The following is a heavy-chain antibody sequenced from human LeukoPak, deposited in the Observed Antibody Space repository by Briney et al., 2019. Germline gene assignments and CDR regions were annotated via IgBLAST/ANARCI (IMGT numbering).Heavy chain of an antibody. CDR3: ARDSHGTFGYYYYGMDV. Sequence: SQTLSLTCTVSGGSISSGSYYWSWIRQPAGKGLEWIGRIYTSGSTNYNLSLKSRVTISVDTSKNQFSLKLSSVTAADTAVYYCARDSHGTFGYYYYGMDVWGQGTTVTVSS. CDR2: IYTSGST. J-gene: IGHJ6*02. CDR1: GGSISSGSYY. V-gene: IGHV4-61*02. D-gene: IGHD1-14*01.